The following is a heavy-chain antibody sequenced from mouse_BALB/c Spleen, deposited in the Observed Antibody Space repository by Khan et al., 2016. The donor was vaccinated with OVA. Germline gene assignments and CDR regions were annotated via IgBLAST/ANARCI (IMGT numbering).Heavy chain of an antibody. V-gene: IGHV3-8*02. CDR3: ARSTYRYAFAY. J-gene: IGHJ3*01. CDR1: GDSITSGY. D-gene: IGHD2-14*01. CDR2: ILYSGST. Sequence: EVQLVESGPSLVKPSQTLSLTCSVTGDSITSGYWCWIRKFPGNKLEYMGYILYSGSTYYNPPLKSRISITRHTSQNQYYLQLNSVTTEDIATYYCARSTYRYAFAYWGQGTLVTVSA.